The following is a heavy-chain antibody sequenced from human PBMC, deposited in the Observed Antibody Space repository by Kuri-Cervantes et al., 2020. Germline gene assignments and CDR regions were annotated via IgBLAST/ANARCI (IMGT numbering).Heavy chain of an antibody. CDR1: GGSVNSGSYY. D-gene: IGHD6-13*01. Sequence: SETLSLTCSLSGGSVNSGSYYWSWIRQPPGKGLEWIGYIYTRGSTNYDPSLKSRVTISADTSRNQFSLKLNSVTAADTAVYYCARDLGTAGVVTWGQGTLVTVSS. CDR2: IYTRGST. V-gene: IGHV4-61*01. J-gene: IGHJ5*02. CDR3: ARDLGTAGVVT.